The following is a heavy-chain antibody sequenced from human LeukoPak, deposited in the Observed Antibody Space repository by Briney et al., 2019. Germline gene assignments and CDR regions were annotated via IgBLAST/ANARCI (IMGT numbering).Heavy chain of an antibody. D-gene: IGHD3-16*01. CDR2: IYYSGIT. CDR3: ARVGVVFDY. Sequence: PSETLSLTCTVSGGSISSSSYYWGWIRQPPGKGLEWIGSIYYSGITYYNPSLKSRVTISVDTSKNQFSLKLSSVTAADTAVYYCARVGVVFDYWGQGTLVTVSS. CDR1: GGSISSSSYY. V-gene: IGHV4-39*01. J-gene: IGHJ4*02.